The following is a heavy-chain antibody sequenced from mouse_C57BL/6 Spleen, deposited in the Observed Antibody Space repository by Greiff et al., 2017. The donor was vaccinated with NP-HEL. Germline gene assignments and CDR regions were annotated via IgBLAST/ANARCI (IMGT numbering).Heavy chain of an antibody. Sequence: QVQLQQPGAELVKPGASVKLSCKASGYTFTSYWMQWVKQRPGQGLEWIGEIDPSDSCTNYNQKFKGTATLTVDTSSSPAYMQLSSLTSEDSAVYYGARSDYYGSSYVFDYWGQGTTLTFSS. CDR2: IDPSDSCT. D-gene: IGHD1-1*01. CDR1: GYTFTSYW. CDR3: ARSDYYGSSYVFDY. J-gene: IGHJ2*01. V-gene: IGHV1-50*01.